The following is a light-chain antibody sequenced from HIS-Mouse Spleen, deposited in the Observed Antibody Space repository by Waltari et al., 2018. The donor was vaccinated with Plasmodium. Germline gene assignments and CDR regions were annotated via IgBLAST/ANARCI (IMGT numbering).Light chain of an antibody. CDR2: NAS. CDR3: QQYDNLPLT. Sequence: DIQMTQSPSSLSASVGDRVTITWQASQDISTDLNWYQQKPGQAPKLLIYNASNLETGVPSRFSGSGSGTDFTFTISSLQPEDIATYYCQQYDNLPLTFGGGTKVEIK. CDR1: QDISTD. J-gene: IGKJ4*01. V-gene: IGKV1-33*01.